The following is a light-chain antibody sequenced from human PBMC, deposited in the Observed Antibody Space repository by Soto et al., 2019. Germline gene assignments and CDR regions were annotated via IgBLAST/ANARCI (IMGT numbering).Light chain of an antibody. V-gene: IGKV3-20*01. CDR2: GAS. CDR1: QSVSNNY. CDR3: EQYGSSGT. J-gene: IGKJ4*01. Sequence: EIVLTQSPGNLSLSPGERATLSCRASQSVSNNYLAWYQQKPGQDPRLLIYGASNRATGIPDRFSGSGSGTDFTLTISRLEPEDFAVYYCEQYGSSGTFGKGTKVDIK.